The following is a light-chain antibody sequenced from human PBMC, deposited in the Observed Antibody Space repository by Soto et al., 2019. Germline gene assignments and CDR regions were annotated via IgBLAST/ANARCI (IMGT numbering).Light chain of an antibody. Sequence: QSVLTQPPSASGSPGQSVTISCTGTSSDVGGYNYVSWYQQHPGEAPKLMIYEVSKRPSGVPDRFSGSKSGNTASLTVSGLQAEDEADYYCSSYAGSKGVFGTGTKV. CDR2: EVS. CDR1: SSDVGGYNY. CDR3: SSYAGSKGV. V-gene: IGLV2-8*01. J-gene: IGLJ1*01.